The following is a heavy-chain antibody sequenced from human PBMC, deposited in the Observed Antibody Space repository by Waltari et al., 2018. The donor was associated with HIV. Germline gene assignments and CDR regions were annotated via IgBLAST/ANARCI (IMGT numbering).Heavy chain of an antibody. Sequence: QVQLVESGGGVVQPGRSLGLSCAASGFTFSRYSMHWVRQAPGKGLEWVAVISYDGSNKYYADSVKGRFTISRDNSKNTLYLQMNSLRAEDTAVYYCARDPQYCSSTSCSYYFDYWGQGTLVTVSS. D-gene: IGHD2-2*01. CDR1: GFTFSRYS. V-gene: IGHV3-30-3*01. CDR3: ARDPQYCSSTSCSYYFDY. CDR2: ISYDGSNK. J-gene: IGHJ4*02.